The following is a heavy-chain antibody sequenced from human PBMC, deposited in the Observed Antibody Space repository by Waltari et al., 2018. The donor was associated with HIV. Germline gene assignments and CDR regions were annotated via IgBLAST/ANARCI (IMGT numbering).Heavy chain of an antibody. D-gene: IGHD5-18*01. CDR2: ISSSGLTI. Sequence: EVQLVESGGGLIQPGGSLRLSCAPSGFTFSAYSLNWVRQAPGKWLEWISFISSSGLTIYDADSVKGRFTISRDNAKNSLGLQMNSLRDEDTAVYYCARGIELWSPFDYWGQGTLVTVSS. CDR1: GFTFSAYS. CDR3: ARGIELWSPFDY. J-gene: IGHJ4*02. V-gene: IGHV3-48*02.